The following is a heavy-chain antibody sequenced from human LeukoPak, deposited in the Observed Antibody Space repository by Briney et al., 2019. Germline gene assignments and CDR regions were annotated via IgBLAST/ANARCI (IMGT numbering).Heavy chain of an antibody. CDR1: GFTFSSYA. CDR2: ISGSGGST. D-gene: IGHD2-2*01. V-gene: IGHV3-23*01. Sequence: PGGSLGLSRAASGFTFSSYAMSWVRQAPGKGLEWVSAISGSGGSTYYADSVKGRFTISRDNAKNSLYLQMNSLRAEDTAVYYCARGYCSSTSCYLPYYYYGMDVWGQGTTVTVSS. J-gene: IGHJ6*02. CDR3: ARGYCSSTSCYLPYYYYGMDV.